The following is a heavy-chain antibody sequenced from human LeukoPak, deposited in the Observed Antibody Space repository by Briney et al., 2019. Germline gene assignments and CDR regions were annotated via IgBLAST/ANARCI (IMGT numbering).Heavy chain of an antibody. J-gene: IGHJ4*02. CDR2: IYYSGST. CDR1: GGSISSYY. D-gene: IGHD3-10*01. V-gene: IGHV4-59*08. CDR3: ARMDYYGSGNSDY. Sequence: SETLFLTCTVSGGSISSYYWSWIRQPPGKGLEWIGYIYYSGSTNYNPTLKSRVTISVDTSKNPFSLKPSYVTAADTAVYYCARMDYYGSGNSDYWGQGTLVTVSS.